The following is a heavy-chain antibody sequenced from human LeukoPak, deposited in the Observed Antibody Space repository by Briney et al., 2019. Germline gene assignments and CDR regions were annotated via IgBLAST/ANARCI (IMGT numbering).Heavy chain of an antibody. CDR3: ARDAPGIAVAGTGAPYFDY. V-gene: IGHV1-2*02. CDR2: INPNSGGT. D-gene: IGHD6-19*01. J-gene: IGHJ4*02. CDR1: GYTFTGYY. Sequence: ASVKVSCKASGYTFTGYYMHWVRQAPGQGLEWMGWINPNSGGTNYAQKLQGRVTMTTDTSTSIAYMELRSLRSDDTAVYHCARDAPGIAVAGTGAPYFDYWGQGTLVTVSS.